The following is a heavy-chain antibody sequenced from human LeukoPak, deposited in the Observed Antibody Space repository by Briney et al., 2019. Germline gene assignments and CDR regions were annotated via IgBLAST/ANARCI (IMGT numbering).Heavy chain of an antibody. J-gene: IGHJ4*02. V-gene: IGHV1-69*05. CDR2: IIPIFGTA. D-gene: IGHD1-20*01. CDR1: GGTFSSYA. Sequence: ASVKVSCKASGGTFSSYAISWVRQAPGQGLEWMGRIIPIFGTANYAQKFQGRVTITTDESTSTAYMELSSLRSEDTAVYYCARDMRNWNGDYFDYWGQGTLGTVSS. CDR3: ARDMRNWNGDYFDY.